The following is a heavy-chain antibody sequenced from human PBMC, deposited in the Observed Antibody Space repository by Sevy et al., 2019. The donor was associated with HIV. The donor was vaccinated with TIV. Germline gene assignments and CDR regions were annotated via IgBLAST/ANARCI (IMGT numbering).Heavy chain of an antibody. D-gene: IGHD1-26*01. CDR2: IYYSGST. J-gene: IGHJ4*02. V-gene: IGHV4-59*01. Sequence: SETLSLTCTVSGGSISSYYWSWIRQPPGKGLEWIGYIYYSGSTNYNPSLKSRVTISVDTSENQFSLMLSSVTAADTAVYYCARAGSDWELDYWGQGTLVTVSS. CDR1: GGSISSYY. CDR3: ARAGSDWELDY.